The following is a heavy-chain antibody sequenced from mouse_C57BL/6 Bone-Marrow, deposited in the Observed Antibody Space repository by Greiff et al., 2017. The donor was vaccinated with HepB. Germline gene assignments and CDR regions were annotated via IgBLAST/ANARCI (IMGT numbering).Heavy chain of an antibody. Sequence: DVQLQESGPGLAKPSQTLSLTCSVTGYSITSDYWNWVRKFPGNKLEYMGYISYSGSTYYNPSIIIRISITRETSKNQYYLQLNSMTTEDTATYYCARYSTTFYFDYWGQGTTLTVSS. CDR2: ISYSGST. D-gene: IGHD1-1*01. CDR3: ARYSTTFYFDY. J-gene: IGHJ2*01. CDR1: GYSITSDY. V-gene: IGHV3-8*01.